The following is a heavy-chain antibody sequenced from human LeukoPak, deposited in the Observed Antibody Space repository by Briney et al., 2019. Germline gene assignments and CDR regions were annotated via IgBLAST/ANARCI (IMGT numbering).Heavy chain of an antibody. Sequence: SQTLSLTCAISGDSVSSNSAAWNWIRQSPSRGLEWLGRTYYRSKWYNDYAVSVKSRIIINPDTSKNQFSLQLNSVTPEDTAVYYCARDGYNPYYYYYGMDVWGQGTTVTVSS. CDR2: TYYRSKWYN. D-gene: IGHD5-24*01. J-gene: IGHJ6*02. CDR3: ARDGYNPYYYYYGMDV. CDR1: GDSVSSNSAA. V-gene: IGHV6-1*01.